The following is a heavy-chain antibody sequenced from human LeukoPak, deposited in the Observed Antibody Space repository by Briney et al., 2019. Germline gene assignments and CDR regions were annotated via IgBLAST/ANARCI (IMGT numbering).Heavy chain of an antibody. CDR3: AKDMTAGGIFGVVVRGTVFDY. D-gene: IGHD3-3*01. V-gene: IGHV3-43D*03. CDR2: ISWDGGST. Sequence: GGSLRLSCAASGFTFDDYAVHWVRQAPGKGLEWVSLISWDGGSTYYADSVKGRFTISRDNSKNSLYLQMNSLRAEDTALYYCAKDMTAGGIFGVVVRGTVFDYWGQGTLVTVSS. J-gene: IGHJ4*02. CDR1: GFTFDDYA.